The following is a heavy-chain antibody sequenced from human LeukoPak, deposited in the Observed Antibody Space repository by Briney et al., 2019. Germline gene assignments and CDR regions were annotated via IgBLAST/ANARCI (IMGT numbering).Heavy chain of an antibody. J-gene: IGHJ3*02. V-gene: IGHV3-23*01. D-gene: IGHD3-22*01. Sequence: GGTLRLSCAASGFTFNTYGMSWVRQAPGKGLEWVSAISASGASTNYADSVKGRFTISRDNSKNTLYVQMNSLRAEDAALYYCAKDGYGFDSSGYRLRDAFDIWGQGTMVTVSS. CDR2: ISASGAST. CDR1: GFTFNTYG. CDR3: AKDGYGFDSSGYRLRDAFDI.